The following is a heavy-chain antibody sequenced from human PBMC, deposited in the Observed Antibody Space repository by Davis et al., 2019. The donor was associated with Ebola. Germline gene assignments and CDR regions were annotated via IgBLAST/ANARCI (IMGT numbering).Heavy chain of an antibody. CDR1: GYSFTNYW. D-gene: IGHD3-10*01. Sequence: GESLKISCKGSGYSFTNYWIAWVRQMPGKGLEWMGVIYPGDSDTRYSPSFRGQVTISVDKSISTAYLQWSSLKASDTAMYYCTRHQRGSYGSGSYNWFDPWGQGTLVTVSS. V-gene: IGHV5-51*01. CDR3: TRHQRGSYGSGSYNWFDP. J-gene: IGHJ5*02. CDR2: IYPGDSDT.